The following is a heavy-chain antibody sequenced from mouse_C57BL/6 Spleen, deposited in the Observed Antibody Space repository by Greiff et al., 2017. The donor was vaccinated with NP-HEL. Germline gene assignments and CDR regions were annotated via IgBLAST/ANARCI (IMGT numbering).Heavy chain of an antibody. CDR1: GFTFSDYG. Sequence: LVESGGGLVKPGGSLKLSCAASGFTFSDYGMHWVRQAPEKGLEWVAYISSGSSTIYYADTVKGRVTISRDNAKNTLFLQMTSLRSEDTAMYYCARNYNYAMDYWGQGTSVTVSS. J-gene: IGHJ4*01. CDR3: ARNYNYAMDY. V-gene: IGHV5-17*01. CDR2: ISSGSSTI. D-gene: IGHD2-12*01.